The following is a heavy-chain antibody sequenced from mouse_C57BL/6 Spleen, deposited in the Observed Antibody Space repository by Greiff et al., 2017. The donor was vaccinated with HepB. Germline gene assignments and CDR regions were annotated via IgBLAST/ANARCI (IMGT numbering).Heavy chain of an antibody. D-gene: IGHD1-1*01. CDR1: GYTFTSYW. Sequence: QVQLQQPGAELVRPGSSVKLSCKASGYTFTSYWMDWVKQRPGQGLEWIGNIYPSDSETNYNQKFKDKATLTVDKSSSTAYMQLSSLTSEDSAVYYCARGITTVVAEAYWGQGTLVTVSA. CDR3: ARGITTVVAEAY. V-gene: IGHV1-61*01. CDR2: IYPSDSET. J-gene: IGHJ3*01.